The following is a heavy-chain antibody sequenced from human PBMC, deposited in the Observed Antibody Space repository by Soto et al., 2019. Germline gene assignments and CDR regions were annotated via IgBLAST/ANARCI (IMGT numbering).Heavy chain of an antibody. CDR1: GGSFSGYY. D-gene: IGHD3-22*01. V-gene: IGHV4-34*01. J-gene: IGHJ6*02. CDR2: INHSGST. Sequence: SETLSLTCAVYGGSFSGYYWSWIRQPPGKGLEWIGEINHSGSTNYNPSLKSRVTISVDTSKNQFSLKLSSVTAADTAVYYCARGPVYQNSDSSRSYYTIFGVSSGMDVWGQGTTVTVSS. CDR3: ARGPVYQNSDSSRSYYTIFGVSSGMDV.